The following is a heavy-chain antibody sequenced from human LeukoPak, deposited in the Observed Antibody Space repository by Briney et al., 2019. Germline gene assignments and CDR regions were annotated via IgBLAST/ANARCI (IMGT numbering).Heavy chain of an antibody. CDR3: AKDPWILDEGRGAAQHAFDI. D-gene: IGHD5-18*01. V-gene: IGHV3-30*02. CDR2: IRYDGSNK. J-gene: IGHJ3*02. CDR1: GFTFSSYG. Sequence: GGSLRLSCAASGFTFSSYGMHWVRQAPGKGLEWVAFIRYDGSNKYYADSVKGRFTISRDNSKNTLYLQMNSLRAEDTAVYYCAKDPWILDEGRGAAQHAFDIWGQGTMVTVSS.